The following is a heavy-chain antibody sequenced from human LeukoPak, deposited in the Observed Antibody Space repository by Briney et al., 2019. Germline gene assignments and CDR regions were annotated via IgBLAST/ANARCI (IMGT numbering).Heavy chain of an antibody. Sequence: MSSETLSLTCAVYGGSFSGYYWSWIRQPPGKGLEWIGEINHSGSTNYNPSLKSRVTISVDTSKNQFSLKLSSVTAADTAVYYCARRGAYSYGYGAYSRRYYFDYWGQGTLDTVSS. D-gene: IGHD5-18*01. V-gene: IGHV4-34*01. CDR1: GGSFSGYY. CDR2: INHSGST. CDR3: ARRGAYSYGYGAYSRRYYFDY. J-gene: IGHJ4*02.